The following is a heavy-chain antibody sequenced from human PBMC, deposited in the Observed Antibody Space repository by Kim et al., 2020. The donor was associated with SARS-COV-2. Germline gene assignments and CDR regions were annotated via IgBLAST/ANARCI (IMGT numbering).Heavy chain of an antibody. D-gene: IGHD3-10*01. CDR3: ASQQTTMVRGLPAYYYYCGMEV. CDR1: GGSVSSGSYY. V-gene: IGHV4-61*01. CDR2: IFYSGST. Sequence: SETLSLTCTVSGGSVSSGSYYWSWIRQPPGKGLEWIGYIFYSGSTNYNPSLKSRVTITVDTSKNQFSLKLSSVTAADTAVYYCASQQTTMVRGLPAYYYYCGMEVWGQGTTVTVSS. J-gene: IGHJ6*02.